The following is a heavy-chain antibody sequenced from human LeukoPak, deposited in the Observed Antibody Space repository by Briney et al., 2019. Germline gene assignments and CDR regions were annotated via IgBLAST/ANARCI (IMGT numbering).Heavy chain of an antibody. D-gene: IGHD4-17*01. CDR1: GYTFSTYY. CDR2: INPSGTDS. J-gene: IGHJ4*02. CDR3: ARDGGGDYDFDY. Sequence: ASVKVSCKASGYTFSTYYMHWVRQAPGQGLEWMGIINPSGTDSNYAQKFQGRVTMTRDMSTSTVNMELSILRYEDTAVYYCARDGGGDYDFDYWGQGTLVTVSS. V-gene: IGHV1-46*01.